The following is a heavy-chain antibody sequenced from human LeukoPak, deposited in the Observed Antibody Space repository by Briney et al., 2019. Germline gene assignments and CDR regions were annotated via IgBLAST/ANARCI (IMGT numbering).Heavy chain of an antibody. J-gene: IGHJ4*02. Sequence: GASVTVSCKASGGTFSSYTISWVRQAPGQGLEWMGRIIPILGIANYAQKFQGRVTITADKSTSTAYMELSSLRSEDTAVYYCARDTSSGWYGASDYWGQGTLVTVSS. D-gene: IGHD6-19*01. CDR2: IIPILGIA. CDR3: ARDTSSGWYGASDY. CDR1: GGTFSSYT. V-gene: IGHV1-69*04.